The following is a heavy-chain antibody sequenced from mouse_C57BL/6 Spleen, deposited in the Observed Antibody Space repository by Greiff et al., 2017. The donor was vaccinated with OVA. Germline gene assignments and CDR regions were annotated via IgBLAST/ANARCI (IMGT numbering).Heavy chain of an antibody. Sequence: QVQLQQPGAELVKPGASVKLSCKASGYTFTSYWMHWVKQRPGRGLEWIGRIDPNSGGTKYNEKFKSKATLTVDKPSSTAYMQLSSLTSEDSAVYYFARITTVVATDWYFDVWGTGTTVTVSS. CDR1: GYTFTSYW. CDR3: ARITTVVATDWYFDV. J-gene: IGHJ1*03. CDR2: IDPNSGGT. V-gene: IGHV1-72*01. D-gene: IGHD1-1*01.